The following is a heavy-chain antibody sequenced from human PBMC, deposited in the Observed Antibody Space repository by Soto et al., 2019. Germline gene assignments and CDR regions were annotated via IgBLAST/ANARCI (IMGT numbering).Heavy chain of an antibody. CDR2: MNPNSGNT. J-gene: IGHJ6*03. CDR3: ARSNIVVVPAASDNYYYYMDV. V-gene: IGHV1-8*01. D-gene: IGHD2-2*01. CDR1: GYTFTSYD. Sequence: VASVKVSCKASGYTFTSYDINWVQQATGQGLEWMGWMNPNSGNTGYAQKFQGRVTMTRNTSISTAYMELSSLRSEDTAVYYCARSNIVVVPAASDNYYYYMDVWGKGTMVTVSS.